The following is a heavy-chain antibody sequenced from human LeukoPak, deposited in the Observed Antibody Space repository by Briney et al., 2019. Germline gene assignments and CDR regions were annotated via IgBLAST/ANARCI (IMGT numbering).Heavy chain of an antibody. D-gene: IGHD5-24*01. CDR1: GFTFSSYG. CDR3: AKDQERWLQFTGTLDY. Sequence: GGSLRLSCAASGFTFSSYGMHWVRQAPGKGLEWVAVISYDGSNKYYADSVKGRFTISRDNSKNTLYLQMNSLRAEDTAVYYCAKDQERWLQFTGTLDYWGQGTLVTVSS. J-gene: IGHJ4*02. CDR2: ISYDGSNK. V-gene: IGHV3-30*18.